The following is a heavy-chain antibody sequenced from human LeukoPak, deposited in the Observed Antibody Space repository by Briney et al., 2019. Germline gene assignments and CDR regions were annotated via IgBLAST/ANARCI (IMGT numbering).Heavy chain of an antibody. J-gene: IGHJ5*02. CDR2: IIPIFGTA. Sequence: SVKVSCKASGYTFTSYGISWVRQAPGQGLEWMGGIIPIFGTANYAQKFQGRVTITADESTSTAYMELSSLRSEDTAVYYCARDALGYCSSTSCFGSWFDPWGQGTLVTVSS. CDR3: ARDALGYCSSTSCFGSWFDP. V-gene: IGHV1-69*13. D-gene: IGHD2-2*01. CDR1: GYTFTSYG.